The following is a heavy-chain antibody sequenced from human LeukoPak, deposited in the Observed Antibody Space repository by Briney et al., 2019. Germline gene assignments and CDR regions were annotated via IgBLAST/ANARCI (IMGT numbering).Heavy chain of an antibody. CDR3: ARDNSVTIARHHTLVY. D-gene: IGHD4-17*01. CDR2: INHSGST. V-gene: IGHV4-34*01. Sequence: SESLSLTCAVYGGSFSGYYWSWIRQPPGKGLEWIGEINHSGSTNYNPALKSGLTTSVDTSKNHLSLNLSTVTAADTAVYYCARDNSVTIARHHTLVYWGEGTLVTVSS. CDR1: GGSFSGYY. J-gene: IGHJ4*02.